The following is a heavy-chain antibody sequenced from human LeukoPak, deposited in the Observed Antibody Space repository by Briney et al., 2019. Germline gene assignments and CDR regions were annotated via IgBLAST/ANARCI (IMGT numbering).Heavy chain of an antibody. Sequence: PSETLSLTCTVSGGSISSSSYYWGWIRQPPGKGLEWIGSIYYSGSTYYNPSLKSRVTISVDTSKNQFSLKLSSVTAADTAVYYCARASWAYSSSSNYYYYYYMDVWGKGTTVTVSS. CDR1: GGSISSSSYY. V-gene: IGHV4-39*07. CDR3: ARASWAYSSSSNYYYYYYMDV. CDR2: IYYSGST. D-gene: IGHD6-6*01. J-gene: IGHJ6*03.